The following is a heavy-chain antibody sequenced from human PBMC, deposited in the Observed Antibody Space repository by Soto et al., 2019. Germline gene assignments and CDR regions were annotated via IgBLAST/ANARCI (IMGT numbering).Heavy chain of an antibody. D-gene: IGHD6-19*01. CDR1: GGSISSYY. Sequence: QVQLQESGPGLVKPSETLSLTCTVSGGSISSYYWSWIRQPPGKGLEWIGYIYYSGSTNYNPSLRSRVTLPVDPSKYQFSLKLSSVPAADTAVYYCARVRWTVAGPGHFDYWGQGTLVTVSS. J-gene: IGHJ4*02. CDR2: IYYSGST. CDR3: ARVRWTVAGPGHFDY. V-gene: IGHV4-59*01.